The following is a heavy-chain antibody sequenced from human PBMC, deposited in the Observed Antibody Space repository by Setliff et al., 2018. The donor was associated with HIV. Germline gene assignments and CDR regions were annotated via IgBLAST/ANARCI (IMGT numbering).Heavy chain of an antibody. CDR1: GYSFTNYG. J-gene: IGHJ6*03. Sequence: ASVKVSCKASGYSFTNYGISWVRQAPGQGLEWVGWISPYNGDTKYAEKVQGRVTMTTDTSTSTAYMELRSLRPDDTAVYYCARDGPLEGSYRYYYYYMDVWGKGTTVTVSS. V-gene: IGHV1-18*01. CDR2: ISPYNGDT. D-gene: IGHD3-10*01. CDR3: ARDGPLEGSYRYYYYYMDV.